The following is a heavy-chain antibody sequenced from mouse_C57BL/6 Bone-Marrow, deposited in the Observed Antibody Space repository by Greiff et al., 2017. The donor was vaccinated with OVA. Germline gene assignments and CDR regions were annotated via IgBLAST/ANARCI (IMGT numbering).Heavy chain of an antibody. D-gene: IGHD1-1*01. J-gene: IGHJ2*01. CDR2: ISSGGDYI. V-gene: IGHV5-9-1*02. CDR3: TRHGAYDGSSPNDY. CDR1: GFTFSSYA. Sequence: EVMLVESGEGLVKPGGSLKLSCAASGFTFSSYAMSWVRQTPEKRLEWVAYISSGGDYIYYADTVKGRCTISRDNARNTLYLQMSSLKSEDTAMYYCTRHGAYDGSSPNDYWGQGNTLTGSS.